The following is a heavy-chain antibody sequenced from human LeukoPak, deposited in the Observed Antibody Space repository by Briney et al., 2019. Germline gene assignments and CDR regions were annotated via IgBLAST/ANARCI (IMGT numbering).Heavy chain of an antibody. V-gene: IGHV7-4-1*02. CDR3: ARDTYYYDSSGYYPLLLDY. CDR2: ISTNTGNP. CDR1: GYTFTSYA. Sequence: ASVKVSCKASGYTFTSYAMNWVRQAPGQGLEWMGWISTNTGNPTYAQGFTGRFVFSLDTSVSTAYLQISSLKAEDTAVYYCARDTYYYDSSGYYPLLLDYWGQGTLVTVSS. D-gene: IGHD3-22*01. J-gene: IGHJ4*02.